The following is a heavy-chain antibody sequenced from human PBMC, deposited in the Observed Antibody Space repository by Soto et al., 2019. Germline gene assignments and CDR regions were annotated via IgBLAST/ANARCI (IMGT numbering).Heavy chain of an antibody. D-gene: IGHD3-10*01. CDR1: GFIFSDYG. CDR3: ARVGAYFGEFDYFDY. Sequence: PGGSLRLSCAASGFIFSDYGMHWFRQAPGKGLEWVALITNDGNNEFYRESVKGRFAIFRDNAENSVYLQVNSLRAEDTAVYYCARVGAYFGEFDYFDYWGQGTPVTVSS. V-gene: IGHV3-33*08. J-gene: IGHJ4*02. CDR2: ITNDGNNE.